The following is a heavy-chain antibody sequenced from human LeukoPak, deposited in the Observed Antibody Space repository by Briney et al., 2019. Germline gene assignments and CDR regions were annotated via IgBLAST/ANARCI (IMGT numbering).Heavy chain of an antibody. J-gene: IGHJ4*02. Sequence: SETLSLTCAVYGGSFSGYYWSWIRQPPGKGLEWIGEINHSGSTDYNPSLKSRVTISVDTSKNQFSLQLSSVTAADTAVYYCARGGKIMITFGGVIVPSKYYFDYWGQGTLVTVSS. V-gene: IGHV4-34*01. CDR3: ARGGKIMITFGGVIVPSKYYFDY. CDR2: INHSGST. CDR1: GGSFSGYY. D-gene: IGHD3-16*02.